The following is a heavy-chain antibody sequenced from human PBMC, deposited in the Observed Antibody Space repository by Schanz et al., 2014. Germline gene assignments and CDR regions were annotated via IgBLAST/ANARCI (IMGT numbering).Heavy chain of an antibody. CDR1: GFTFRSYA. D-gene: IGHD7-27*01. Sequence: EVQLVESGGGLVQPGGSLRLSCAASGFTFRSYAMSWVRQAPGKGLEWVSAISGSGIATYYADSVKGRFTISRDNSKNTVYLQMNSLRLEDTAVYYCARENLNWEAFDIWGQGTVVTVSS. V-gene: IGHV3-23*04. CDR3: ARENLNWEAFDI. CDR2: ISGSGIAT. J-gene: IGHJ3*02.